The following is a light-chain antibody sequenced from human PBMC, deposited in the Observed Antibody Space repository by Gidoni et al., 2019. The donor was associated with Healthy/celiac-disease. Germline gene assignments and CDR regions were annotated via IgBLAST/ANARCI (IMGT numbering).Light chain of an antibody. V-gene: IGKV1-39*01. CDR2: AAS. J-gene: IGKJ3*01. CDR1: QSMSSY. Sequence: DIQMTRSPSSLSASVGDKVTITCPARQSMSSYLNWYQQKPGKAPKLLIYAASSLQSGIPSRFSGSGSGTDFTLTISSLEPEDFATYYCQQSYSTPLLTFGPGTKVEIK. CDR3: QQSYSTPLLT.